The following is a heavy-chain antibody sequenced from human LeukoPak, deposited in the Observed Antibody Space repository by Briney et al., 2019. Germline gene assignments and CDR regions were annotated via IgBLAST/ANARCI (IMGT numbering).Heavy chain of an antibody. CDR1: GFTFSSYA. D-gene: IGHD3-10*01. J-gene: IGHJ4*02. V-gene: IGHV3-23*01. CDR2: ISGSGGST. Sequence: GSLRLSCAASGFTFSSYAMSWVRQAPGEGLEWVSAISGSGGSTYYADSVKGRFTISRDNSKNTLYLQMNSLRAEDTAVYYCASSYYYGSGTRNDRTVWGQGTLVTVSS. CDR3: ASSYYYGSGTRNDRTV.